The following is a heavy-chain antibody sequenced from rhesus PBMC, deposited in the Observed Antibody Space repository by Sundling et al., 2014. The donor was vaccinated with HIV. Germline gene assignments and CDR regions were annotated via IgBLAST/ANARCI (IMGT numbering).Heavy chain of an antibody. CDR1: GASFSAYY. J-gene: IGHJ4*01. Sequence: QVQLQESGPGLVKPSETLSLTCAVSGASFSAYYWSWIRQPPGKGLEWIGYIYGRDSGTYYNPSLKSRVTVSKDTSKTQFSLKLTSVTTADTAVYFCARGRTIAVFDSWGQGVLVTVSS. D-gene: IGHD6-37*01. CDR2: IYGRDSGT. V-gene: IGHV4-106*01. CDR3: ARGRTIAVFDS.